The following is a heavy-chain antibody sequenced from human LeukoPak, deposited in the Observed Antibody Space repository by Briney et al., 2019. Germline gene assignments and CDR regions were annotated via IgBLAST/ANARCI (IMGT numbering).Heavy chain of an antibody. CDR3: ARATYDYVWGSYRYKGYYYYYYYMDV. J-gene: IGHJ6*03. CDR1: GYTFTSYD. V-gene: IGHV1-8*02. Sequence: GASVKVSCKASGYTFTSYDIHWVRQATGQGLEWMGWMNPNSGNTGYAQKFQGRVTMTRNTSISTAYMELSSLRSEDTAVYYCARATYDYVWGSYRYKGYYYYYYYMDVWGKGTTVTISS. D-gene: IGHD3-16*02. CDR2: MNPNSGNT.